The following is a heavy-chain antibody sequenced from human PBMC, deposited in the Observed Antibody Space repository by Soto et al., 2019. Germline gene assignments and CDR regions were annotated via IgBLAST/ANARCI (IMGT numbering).Heavy chain of an antibody. V-gene: IGHV3-74*01. J-gene: IGHJ4*02. CDR3: ARMDDREGYFDY. D-gene: IGHD3-22*01. Sequence: GSLRLSCAASGFTFSSYSMNWVRQAPGKGLVWVSRINSDGSTTSYADSVKGRFTISRDNSKNTLYLQMNSLRAEDTAVYYCARMDDREGYFDYWGQGTLVTVSS. CDR1: GFTFSSYS. CDR2: INSDGSTT.